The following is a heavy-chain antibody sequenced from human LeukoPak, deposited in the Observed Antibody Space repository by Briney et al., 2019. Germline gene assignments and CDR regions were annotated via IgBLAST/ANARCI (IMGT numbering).Heavy chain of an antibody. J-gene: IGHJ4*02. V-gene: IGHV1-46*01. Sequence: GASVKVSCKASGYTFTSYYMHWVRQAPGQGLEWMGIINPSGGSTSYAQKFQGRVTITRDTSTSTVYMELSSLSSEDTAVYYCARDIPGYCSGGSCYSGYYFDYWGQGTLVTVSS. CDR1: GYTFTSYY. CDR3: ARDIPGYCSGGSCYSGYYFDY. CDR2: INPSGGST. D-gene: IGHD2-15*01.